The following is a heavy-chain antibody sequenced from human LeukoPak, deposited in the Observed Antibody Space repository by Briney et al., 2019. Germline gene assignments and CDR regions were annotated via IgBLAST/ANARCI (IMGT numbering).Heavy chain of an antibody. J-gene: IGHJ4*02. V-gene: IGHV3-30*03. CDR2: ISYDGSNK. D-gene: IGHD5/OR15-5a*01. CDR3: ARDEDLRPWDY. Sequence: PGGSLRLSCAASGFTFSSYSMNWVRQAPGKGLEWVAVISYDGSNKYYADSVKGRFTISRDNSKNTLYLQMNSLRAEDTAVYYCARDEDLRPWDYWGQGTLVTVSS. CDR1: GFTFSSYS.